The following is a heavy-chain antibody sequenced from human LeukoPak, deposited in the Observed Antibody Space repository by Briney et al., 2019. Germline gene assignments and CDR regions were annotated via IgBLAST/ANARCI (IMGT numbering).Heavy chain of an antibody. V-gene: IGHV1-8*02. CDR1: GYTFTSYG. D-gene: IGHD6-13*01. Sequence: ASVKVSCKASGYTFTSYGISWVRQATGQGLEWMGWMNPNSGNTGYAQKFQGRVTMTRNTSISTAYMELSSLRSEDTAVYYCARSESSWYEAREYYFDYWGQGTLVTVSS. CDR2: MNPNSGNT. CDR3: ARSESSWYEAREYYFDY. J-gene: IGHJ4*02.